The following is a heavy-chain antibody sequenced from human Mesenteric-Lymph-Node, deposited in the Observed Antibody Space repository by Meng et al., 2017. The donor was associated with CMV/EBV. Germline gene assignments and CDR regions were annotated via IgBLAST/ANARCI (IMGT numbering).Heavy chain of an antibody. Sequence: GESLKISCAASGFTFRRYTMSWVRPAPGKGLEWVAGISGSGSTTKYSASVEGRFTISRDNSKDTLFLHMNRLGAEDTALYFCATDMWEYQLPDGSWGQGTLVTVSS. CDR3: ATDMWEYQLPDGS. CDR1: GFTFRRYT. J-gene: IGHJ5*02. D-gene: IGHD2-2*01. CDR2: ISGSGSTT. V-gene: IGHV3-23*01.